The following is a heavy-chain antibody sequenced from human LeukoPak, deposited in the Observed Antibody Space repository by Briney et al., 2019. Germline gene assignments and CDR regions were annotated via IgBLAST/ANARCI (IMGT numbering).Heavy chain of an antibody. CDR3: ARDSRYGSGSYCNH. V-gene: IGHV3-21*01. Sequence: GGSLRLSCAASGFTFSSYSMNWVRQAPGKGLEWVSSISSSSSYIYYADSVKGRFAISRDNAKNSLYLQMNSLRAEDTAVYYCARDSRYGSGSYCNHWGQGTLVTVSS. D-gene: IGHD3-10*01. J-gene: IGHJ5*02. CDR1: GFTFSSYS. CDR2: ISSSSSYI.